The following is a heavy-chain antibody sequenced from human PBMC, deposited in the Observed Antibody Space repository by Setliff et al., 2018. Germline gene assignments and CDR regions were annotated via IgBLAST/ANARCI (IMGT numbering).Heavy chain of an antibody. J-gene: IGHJ4*02. CDR2: FDPQGGEI. D-gene: IGHD2-2*01. V-gene: IGHV1-18*01. Sequence: ASVKVSCKASGYTFTSYDINWVRQAPGGGPEWVGGFDPQGGEIIYAQKFQGRVTMTTDTPTSTAYMELRSLRSDDTAVYYCARGPLDFVVAPPAAKFDFWGQGTLVTVSS. CDR1: GYTFTSYD. CDR3: ARGPLDFVVAPPAAKFDF.